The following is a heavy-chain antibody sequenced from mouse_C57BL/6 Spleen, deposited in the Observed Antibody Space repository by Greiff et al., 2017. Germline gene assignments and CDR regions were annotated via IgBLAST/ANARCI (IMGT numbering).Heavy chain of an antibody. J-gene: IGHJ3*01. V-gene: IGHV1-54*01. CDR3: AREGAGFAY. CDR1: GYAFTNYL. D-gene: IGHD3-3*01. CDR2: INPGSGGT. Sequence: VQLQQSGAELVRPGTSVKVSCKASGYAFTNYLIEWVKQRPGQGLEWIGVINPGSGGTNYNEKFKGKATLTADKSSSTAYMQLSSLTSEDSVVYFCAREGAGFAYWGQGTLVTVSA.